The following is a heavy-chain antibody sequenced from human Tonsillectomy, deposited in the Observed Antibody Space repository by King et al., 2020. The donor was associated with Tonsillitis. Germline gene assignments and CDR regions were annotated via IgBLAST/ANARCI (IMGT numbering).Heavy chain of an antibody. J-gene: IGHJ4*02. CDR2: IFYSGST. Sequence: QLQESGPGLAKPSQTLSLTCTVSGGSISSGDYCWSWIRQHPGKGLEWIGYIFYSGSTYHNPSLQSRVSMSVDTSKNQFSLKLSSVTAADTAVYYCARWGVVIKGFDYWGQGALVTVSS. CDR3: ARWGVVIKGFDY. D-gene: IGHD3-3*01. CDR1: GGSISSGDYC. V-gene: IGHV4-31*03.